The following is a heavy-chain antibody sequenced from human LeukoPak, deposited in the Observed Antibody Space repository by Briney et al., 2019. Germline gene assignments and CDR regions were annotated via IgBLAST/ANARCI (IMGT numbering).Heavy chain of an antibody. CDR2: ISYDGSNK. Sequence: GGSLRLSCAASGFTFSSYAMHWVRQAPGKGLEWVAVISYDGSNKYYADSVKGRFTISRDNSKNTLYLQMNSLRAEDTAVYYCARDYNLWFGELLSRGVDYWGQGTLVTVSS. CDR1: GFTFSSYA. J-gene: IGHJ4*02. V-gene: IGHV3-30*04. D-gene: IGHD3-10*01. CDR3: ARDYNLWFGELLSRGVDY.